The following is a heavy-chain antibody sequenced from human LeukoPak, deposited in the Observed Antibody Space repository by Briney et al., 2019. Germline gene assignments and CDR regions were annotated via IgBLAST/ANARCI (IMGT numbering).Heavy chain of an antibody. D-gene: IGHD3-22*01. J-gene: IGHJ5*02. CDR3: ARGELYYYDSSGYLLNWFDP. CDR2: ISAYNGNT. CDR1: GYTFTSYG. Sequence: GASVKVSCRASGYTFTSYGISWVRQAPGQGLEWMGWISAYNGNTNYAQKLQGRVTMTTDTSTSTAYMELRSLRSDDTAVYYCARGELYYYDSSGYLLNWFDPWGQGTLVTVSS. V-gene: IGHV1-18*01.